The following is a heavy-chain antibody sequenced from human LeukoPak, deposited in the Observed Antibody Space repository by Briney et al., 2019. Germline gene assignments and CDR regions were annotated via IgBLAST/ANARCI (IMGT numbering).Heavy chain of an antibody. J-gene: IGHJ4*02. CDR3: ARETVSHFLDY. CDR2: IYHSGST. CDR1: GDSIDSGYYY. D-gene: IGHD2/OR15-2a*01. Sequence: PSETLSLTCAVSGDSIDSGYYYWTWIRQPPGKGLEWIGYIYHSGSTHYSPSLKSRVTISLDRSKNQFSLKLTSVTAADTAMYYCARETVSHFLDYWGQGALVTVSS. V-gene: IGHV4-30-2*01.